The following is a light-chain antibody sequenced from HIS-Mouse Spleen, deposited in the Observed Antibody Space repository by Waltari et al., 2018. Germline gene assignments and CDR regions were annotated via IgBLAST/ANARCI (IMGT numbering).Light chain of an antibody. Sequence: EIVLTQSPGTLSLSPGERATLSCRASQSVSSSCLAGYQPKPGKAPRLLIYGASSRATGLPTRFSGRRSGAAFTLTISRLVPDAFAVCYCQQYGSSPFTFGQRTKLGIK. CDR3: QQYGSSPFT. CDR2: GAS. V-gene: IGKV3-20*01. J-gene: IGKJ2*01. CDR1: QSVSSSC.